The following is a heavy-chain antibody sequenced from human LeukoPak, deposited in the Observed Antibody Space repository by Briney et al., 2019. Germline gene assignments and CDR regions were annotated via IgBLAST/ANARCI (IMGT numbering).Heavy chain of an antibody. CDR2: IRSKAYGGTT. Sequence: PGGSLRLSCTASGFTFGDYALYWVRQAPGKELEWVGLIRSKAYGGTTDYAAFVKGRFTISRDDSKSIAYLQMNSLKTEDTAVYFCTRVDYGYVVEYRGQGTLVTVSS. CDR1: GFTFGDYA. D-gene: IGHD5-18*01. J-gene: IGHJ4*02. CDR3: TRVDYGYVVEY. V-gene: IGHV3-49*04.